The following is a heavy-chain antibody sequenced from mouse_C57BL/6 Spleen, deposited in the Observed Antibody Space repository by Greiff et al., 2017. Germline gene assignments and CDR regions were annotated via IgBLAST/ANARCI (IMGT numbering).Heavy chain of an antibody. D-gene: IGHD1-3*01. CDR1: GYTFTDYN. Sequence: VQLQQSGPELVKPGASVKIPCKASGYTFTDYNMDWVKQSHGKSLEWIGDINPNNGGTIYNQKFKGKATLTVDKSSSTPYMELRSLTSEDTAVYYCARESGLQFYAMDYWGQGTSVTVSS. J-gene: IGHJ4*01. CDR3: ARESGLQFYAMDY. CDR2: INPNNGGT. V-gene: IGHV1-18*01.